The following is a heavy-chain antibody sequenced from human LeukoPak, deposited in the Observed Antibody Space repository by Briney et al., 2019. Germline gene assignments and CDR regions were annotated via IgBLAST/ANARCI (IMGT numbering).Heavy chain of an antibody. CDR2: IRSKTNSYAT. J-gene: IGHJ4*02. CDR1: GFTFSGSA. V-gene: IGHV3-73*01. D-gene: IGHD6-19*01. CDR3: TRDYSGWYASDY. Sequence: GGSLRLSCAASGFTFSGSAMHRVRQASGKGLEWVGRIRSKTNSYATAYAASVKGRFTISRDDSKNTAYLQMNSLKTEDTAIYYCTRDYSGWYASDYWGQGALVTVSS.